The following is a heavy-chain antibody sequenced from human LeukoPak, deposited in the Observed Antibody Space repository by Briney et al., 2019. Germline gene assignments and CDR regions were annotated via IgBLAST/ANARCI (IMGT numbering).Heavy chain of an antibody. V-gene: IGHV4-39*02. J-gene: IGHJ4*02. Sequence: SETLSLTCTVSSGSISGSDYYWCWIRQPPGKGLEWIGSINYSGNTYYDSSLKSRVTISGDTSKNHFSLRLSSVTAADTAVYYCARLVLSYGNAFDHWGQGTLVTVSS. D-gene: IGHD3-16*01. CDR3: ARLVLSYGNAFDH. CDR1: SGSISGSDYY. CDR2: INYSGNT.